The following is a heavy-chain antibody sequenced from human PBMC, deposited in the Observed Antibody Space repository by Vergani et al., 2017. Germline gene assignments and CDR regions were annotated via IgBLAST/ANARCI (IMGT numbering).Heavy chain of an antibody. CDR1: GYPISRGYY. D-gene: IGHD3-16*01. Sequence: QVQLQESGPGLVKPSETLSLTCSVSGYPISRGYYWGWTRQPPGKGLVWIATVFYSGSAYFNPSLRRRVTISVETSKNQFSLRLTTLTAADPAVYYCARQFWVSQGVGAFETWGRGTEVSVSS. CDR2: VFYSGSA. CDR3: ARQFWVSQGVGAFET. J-gene: IGHJ3*02. V-gene: IGHV4-38-2*02.